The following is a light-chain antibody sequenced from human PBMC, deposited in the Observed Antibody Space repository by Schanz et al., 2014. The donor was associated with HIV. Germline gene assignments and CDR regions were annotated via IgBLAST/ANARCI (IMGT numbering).Light chain of an antibody. V-gene: IGLV2-8*01. CDR2: EVS. CDR3: ISYTSDTVL. Sequence: QSALTQPPSASGSPGQSVTISCTGTSSDVGGYNYVSWYQQHPGKAPKFMIYEVSKRPSGVPNRFSGSKSGNTASLTISGLQPEDEADYYCISYTSDTVLFGGGTKLTVL. CDR1: SSDVGGYNY. J-gene: IGLJ2*01.